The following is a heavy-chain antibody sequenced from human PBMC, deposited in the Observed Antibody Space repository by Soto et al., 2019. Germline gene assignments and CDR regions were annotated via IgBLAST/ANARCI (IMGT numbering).Heavy chain of an antibody. CDR1: GFSLETSGMG. CDR3: AHSIYHEDNTDHDAYWYFDF. V-gene: IGHV2-5*02. CDR2: IYWDDDN. D-gene: IGHD2-15*01. J-gene: IGHJ2*01. Sequence: QITLKESGPTLVKPTQTLTLTCTLSGFSLETSGMGMSWIRQPPGKALEWLALIYWDDDNRYSPSLQNRLTINQDTYKSRKGLTLTNVDPADTATYYSAHSIYHEDNTDHDAYWYFDFWGRGSLVTVS.